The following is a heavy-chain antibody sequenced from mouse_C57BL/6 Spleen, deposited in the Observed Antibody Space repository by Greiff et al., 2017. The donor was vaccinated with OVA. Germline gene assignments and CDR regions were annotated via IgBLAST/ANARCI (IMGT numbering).Heavy chain of an antibody. CDR1: GFTFSSYA. CDR2: ISDGGSYT. CDR3: AGYDGSSAWFAY. D-gene: IGHD2-3*01. J-gene: IGHJ3*01. Sequence: VQLKESGGGLVKPGGSLKLSCAASGFTFSSYAMSWVRQTPEKRLEWVATISDGGSYTYYPDNVKGRFTISRDNAKNNLYLQMSHLKSEDTAMYYCAGYDGSSAWFAYWGQGTLVTVSA. V-gene: IGHV5-4*01.